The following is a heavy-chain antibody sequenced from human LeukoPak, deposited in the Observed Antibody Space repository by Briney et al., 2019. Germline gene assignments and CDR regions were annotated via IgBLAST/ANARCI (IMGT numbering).Heavy chain of an antibody. CDR3: ARVTAWGYFDY. CDR2: IEQDGSDI. Sequence: GGSLRLSCAASGFTFSDYWMTGFRQAPGKGPERVASIEQDGSDIQYVDFVKGRFTISRDNGRNSVYPQMNSLRVEDTAVYYCARVTAWGYFDYWGQGTLVSVSS. J-gene: IGHJ4*02. CDR1: GFTFSDYW. V-gene: IGHV3-7*01. D-gene: IGHD1-26*01.